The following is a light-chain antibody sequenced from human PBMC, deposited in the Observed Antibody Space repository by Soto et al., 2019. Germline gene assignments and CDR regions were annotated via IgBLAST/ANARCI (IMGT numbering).Light chain of an antibody. Sequence: DIQMTQSPSSLSACVGDRVTITCRASQSISNYLNWYQEKPRKAPNPLIVAAPTLHSGVPSRFSGRGTETDFTLTISSLQPEDFATYFCQQSSTALITFGQGTRRQIK. CDR3: QQSSTALIT. CDR2: AAP. J-gene: IGKJ5*01. V-gene: IGKV1-39*01. CDR1: QSISNY.